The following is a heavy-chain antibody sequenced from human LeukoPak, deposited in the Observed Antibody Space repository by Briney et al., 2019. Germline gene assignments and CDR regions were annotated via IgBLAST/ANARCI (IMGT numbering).Heavy chain of an antibody. Sequence: SETLSLTCTVSGGSISSSNYYWGWIRQPPGKGLEWIGSIYYSGSTYYNPSLKSRVTISVDTSKNQFSLKLSSVTAADTAVYYCARLGAEQWLQWGQGTLVTVSS. CDR2: IYYSGST. D-gene: IGHD6-19*01. V-gene: IGHV4-39*07. CDR1: GGSISSSNYY. J-gene: IGHJ4*02. CDR3: ARLGAEQWLQ.